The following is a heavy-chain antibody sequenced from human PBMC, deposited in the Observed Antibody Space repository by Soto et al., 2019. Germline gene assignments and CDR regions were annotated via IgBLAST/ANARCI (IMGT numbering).Heavy chain of an antibody. V-gene: IGHV3-33*01. CDR1: GFTFSNYA. CDR3: ARAGNYQQSDY. J-gene: IGHJ4*02. D-gene: IGHD2-2*01. Sequence: QVQLVESGGGVVQPGRSLRLSCATSGFTFSNYAFHWVRQAPGKGLEWVAVIWYDGSKKHHADSVKGRFTISRDDSKNTLYLQMNSLRVEDTAVYYCARAGNYQQSDYWGQGNLVTVSS. CDR2: IWYDGSKK.